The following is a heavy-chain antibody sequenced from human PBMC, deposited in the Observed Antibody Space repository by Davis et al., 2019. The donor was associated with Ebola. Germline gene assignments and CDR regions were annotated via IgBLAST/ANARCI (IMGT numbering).Heavy chain of an antibody. D-gene: IGHD6-13*01. CDR1: GGSFSGYY. J-gene: IGHJ4*02. CDR2: INDSGST. CDR3: ARTTRDSGWFLDY. V-gene: IGHV4-34*01. Sequence: SETLSLTCAVYGGSFSGYYWSWIRQSPGMGLEWIGEINDSGSTNYNPSLRSRISILVDRSKNQFSRKLTSVTAADTAVYHCARTTRDSGWFLDYWSRGTLVTVSS.